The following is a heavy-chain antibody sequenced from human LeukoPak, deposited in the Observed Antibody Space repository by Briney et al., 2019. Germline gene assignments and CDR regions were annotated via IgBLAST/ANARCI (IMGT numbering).Heavy chain of an antibody. V-gene: IGHV1-2*02. J-gene: IGHJ5*02. CDR2: INPNSGGT. Sequence: ASVKVSCKASGYTFTGYYMHWARQAPGQGLEWMGWINPNSGGTNYAQKFQGRVTMTGDTSISTAYMELSRLRSDDTAVYYCARGGGIRKNWFDPWGQGTLVTVSS. CDR1: GYTFTGYY. CDR3: ARGGGIRKNWFDP. D-gene: IGHD1-14*01.